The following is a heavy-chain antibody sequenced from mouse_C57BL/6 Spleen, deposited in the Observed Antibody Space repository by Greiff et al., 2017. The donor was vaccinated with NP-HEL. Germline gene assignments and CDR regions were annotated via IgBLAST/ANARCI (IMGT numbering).Heavy chain of an antibody. Sequence: QVQLQQPGAELVMPGASVKLSCKASGYTFTSYWMHWVKQRPGQGLEWIGEIDPSDSYTNYNQKFKGKSTLTVDKSSSTAYMQLSSLTSEDSAGYYCARTLRLRRGWYFEVWGTGTTVTVSS. CDR1: GYTFTSYW. D-gene: IGHD2-4*01. V-gene: IGHV1-69*01. CDR2: IDPSDSYT. CDR3: ARTLRLRRGWYFEV. J-gene: IGHJ1*03.